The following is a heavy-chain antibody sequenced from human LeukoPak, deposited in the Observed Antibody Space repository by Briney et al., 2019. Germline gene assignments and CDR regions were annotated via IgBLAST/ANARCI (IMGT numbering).Heavy chain of an antibody. V-gene: IGHV3-23*01. J-gene: IGHJ3*02. CDR2: IYENGGTT. CDR1: GFTFRSHA. CDR3: AKDRLLGIGGGSFREPRPDALDI. D-gene: IGHD2-15*01. Sequence: GGSLRLSCVGSGFTFRSHAMSWVRQAPEKGLEFVSGIYENGGTTYYADSVKGRFSISRDNSKNTLYLQMNSLRVEDTAVYYCAKDRLLGIGGGSFREPRPDALDIWGHGTLVTVSS.